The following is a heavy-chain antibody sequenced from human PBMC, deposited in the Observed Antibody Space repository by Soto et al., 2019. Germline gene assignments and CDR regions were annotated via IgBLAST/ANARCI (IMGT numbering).Heavy chain of an antibody. CDR2: INPSGGST. Sequence: ASVKVSYKASGYSFTSYYMHWVRQAPGQGLEWMGIINPSGGSTNYAQKFQGRVTMTADESTSTVYMELSSLRSEDTAVYYCARVGCSGGSCYYKYNWFDPWGQGTLVTVSS. V-gene: IGHV1-46*01. CDR3: ARVGCSGGSCYYKYNWFDP. CDR1: GYSFTSYY. D-gene: IGHD2-15*01. J-gene: IGHJ5*02.